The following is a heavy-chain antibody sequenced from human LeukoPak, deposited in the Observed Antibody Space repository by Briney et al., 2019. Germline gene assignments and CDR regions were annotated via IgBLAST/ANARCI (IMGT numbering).Heavy chain of an antibody. J-gene: IGHJ4*02. Sequence: PGGSLRLSCAASGLTFSSYSMNWVRQAPGKGLEWVSYISSSSSTIYYADSVKGRFTISRDNAKNSLYLQMNSLRAEDTAVYYCARVGYYDSSEGFDYWGQGTLVTVSS. CDR3: ARVGYYDSSEGFDY. D-gene: IGHD3-22*01. V-gene: IGHV3-48*04. CDR1: GLTFSSYS. CDR2: ISSSSSTI.